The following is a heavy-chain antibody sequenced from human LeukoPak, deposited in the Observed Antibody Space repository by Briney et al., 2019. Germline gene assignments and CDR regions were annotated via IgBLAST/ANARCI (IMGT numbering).Heavy chain of an antibody. J-gene: IGHJ4*02. D-gene: IGHD2-21*01. CDR1: GFTFSAYH. CDR2: ISTTGTTI. CDR3: ARVWQDYSGVDY. Sequence: GGSLRLSCAASGFTFSAYHINWVRQAPGKGLEWISYISTTGTTIHYADSVKGRFAISRDNAKSSLYLQMNSLRDEDTAVYYCARVWQDYSGVDYWGQGTLVTVSS. V-gene: IGHV3-48*02.